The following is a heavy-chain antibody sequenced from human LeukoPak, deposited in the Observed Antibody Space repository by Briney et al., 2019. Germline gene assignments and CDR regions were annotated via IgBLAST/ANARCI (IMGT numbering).Heavy chain of an antibody. J-gene: IGHJ6*03. D-gene: IGHD2-2*01. CDR1: GFTFSSSS. CDR3: ARGHTRGSVVVPAALGMYYYYYMDV. V-gene: IGHV3-48*01. CDR2: ITASSSTI. Sequence: GGSLRLSCAASGFTFSSSSMNWVRQAPGKGLEWVSYITASSSTIYYADSVKGRFTISRDNAKNSLYLQMNSLRAEDTAVYYCARGHTRGSVVVPAALGMYYYYYMDVWGKGTTVTVSS.